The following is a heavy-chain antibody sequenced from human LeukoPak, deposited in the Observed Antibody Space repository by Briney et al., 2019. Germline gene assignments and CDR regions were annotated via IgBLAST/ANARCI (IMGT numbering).Heavy chain of an antibody. CDR1: RFTFSRYW. CDR3: ARVPGQQLGY. D-gene: IGHD6-13*01. CDR2: IKQDGSEK. J-gene: IGHJ4*02. Sequence: GGSLRLSCAASRFTFSRYWMSWVRQAPGKGLEWVANIKQDGSEKYYVDSVKGRFTISRDNAKNSLYLQMNSLRAEDTAVYYCARVPGQQLGYWGQGTLVTVSS. V-gene: IGHV3-7*03.